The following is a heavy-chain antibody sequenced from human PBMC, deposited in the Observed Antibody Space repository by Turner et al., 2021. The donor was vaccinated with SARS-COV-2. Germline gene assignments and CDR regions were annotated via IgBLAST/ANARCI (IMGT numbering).Heavy chain of an antibody. Sequence: EVLLVESGVCVVQPGGSMILSCAPPDFPCNSYWMSWVRQGPGKGLEWVANIKQDESEKYYVDSVKGRFTISRDNAKNSLYLQMNSLRAEDTALYYCAKDIGRDGHSSSWDYYYGMDVWGQGTTVTVSS. D-gene: IGHD6-6*01. V-gene: IGHV3-7*03. CDR3: AKDIGRDGHSSSWDYYYGMDV. CDR2: IKQDESEK. CDR1: DFPCNSYW. J-gene: IGHJ6*02.